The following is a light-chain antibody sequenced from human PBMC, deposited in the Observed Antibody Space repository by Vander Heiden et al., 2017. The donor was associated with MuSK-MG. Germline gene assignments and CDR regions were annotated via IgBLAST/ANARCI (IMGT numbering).Light chain of an antibody. J-gene: IGKJ5*01. CDR3: QQGDSVRLT. CDR2: DAS. V-gene: IGKV1-33*01. Sequence: DMQMTQSRSPLSASVVQRVTITCQASEDISNHLSWYHQNPGKAPKLLIYDASNVARGVASRFSGSASGTDFTITISILHPEDIATYYCQQGDSVRLTFGEGTQLXIK. CDR1: EDISNH.